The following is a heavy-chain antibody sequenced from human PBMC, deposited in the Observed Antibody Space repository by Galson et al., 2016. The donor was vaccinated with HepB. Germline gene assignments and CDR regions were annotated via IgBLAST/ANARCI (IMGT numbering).Heavy chain of an antibody. CDR2: ISSSGSYI. CDR3: ARVRTCYGDYIRGDFDY. D-gene: IGHD4-17*01. CDR1: GFSFNTYA. V-gene: IGHV3-21*06. J-gene: IGHJ4*02. Sequence: SLRLSCAASGFSFNTYAMNWVRQAPGKGLEWVSSISSSGSYIYYKDSVRGRFTISRDNAENSLYLQMNSLRAEDTAVYYCARVRTCYGDYIRGDFDYWGQGSLVTVSS.